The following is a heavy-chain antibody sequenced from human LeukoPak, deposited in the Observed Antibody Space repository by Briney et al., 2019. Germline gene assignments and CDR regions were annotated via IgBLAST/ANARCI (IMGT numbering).Heavy chain of an antibody. D-gene: IGHD3-9*01. J-gene: IGHJ4*02. CDR1: GGSISSSSYY. CDR3: ATARYYDILTGSYPYYFDY. CDR2: IYYSGST. V-gene: IGHV4-39*01. Sequence: SETLSLTCTVSGGSISSSSYYWGWIRKPPGTGLEWIGSIYYSGSTYYNPSLKSRVTISVDTSKNQFSLKLSSVTAADTAVYYCATARYYDILTGSYPYYFDYWGQGTLVTVSS.